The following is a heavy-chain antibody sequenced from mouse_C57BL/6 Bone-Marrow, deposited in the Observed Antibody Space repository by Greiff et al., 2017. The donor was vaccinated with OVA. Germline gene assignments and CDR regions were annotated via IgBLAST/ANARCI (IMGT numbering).Heavy chain of an antibody. J-gene: IGHJ2*01. CDR1: GFSFNTYA. Sequence: EVQLVESGGGLVQPKGSLKLSCAASGFSFNTYAMNWVRQAPGKGLEWVARIRSKSNNYATSYADSVKDRFTISSDDSESMLYLQMNNLKTEETAMYYCVRGYSDDWGQGTTLTVSS. CDR3: VRGYSDD. V-gene: IGHV10-1*01. D-gene: IGHD2-12*01. CDR2: IRSKSNNYAT.